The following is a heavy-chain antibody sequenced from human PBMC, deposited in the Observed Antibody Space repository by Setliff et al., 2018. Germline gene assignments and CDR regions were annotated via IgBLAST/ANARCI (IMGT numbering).Heavy chain of an antibody. Sequence: SETLSLTCSVSDGAFSGSNSYWGWIRQPPGKGREWIGSVYPSGTAHYNSSLRSRATISVGTSENQFTLQLSSVTAADTATHYCVRPGGTTVVARHFDYWGSGILVTVSS. J-gene: IGHJ4*01. V-gene: IGHV4-39*01. CDR2: VYPSGTA. CDR3: VRPGGTTVVARHFDY. D-gene: IGHD2-15*01. CDR1: DGAFSGSNSY.